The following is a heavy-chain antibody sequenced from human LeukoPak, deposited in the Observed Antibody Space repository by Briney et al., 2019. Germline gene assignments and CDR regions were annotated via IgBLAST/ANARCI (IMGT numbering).Heavy chain of an antibody. Sequence: PGGSLRLSCAASGFTFSSYWMSWGRQTLGEGLGCVSAISGSSGSTYYAYSVKGRFTISRDNSKNTLYLQMNSLRAEDTAVYYCARAYSGSYGYDYWGQGTLVSVSS. V-gene: IGHV3-23*01. CDR1: GFTFSSYW. CDR2: ISGSSGST. D-gene: IGHD1-26*01. CDR3: ARAYSGSYGYDY. J-gene: IGHJ4*02.